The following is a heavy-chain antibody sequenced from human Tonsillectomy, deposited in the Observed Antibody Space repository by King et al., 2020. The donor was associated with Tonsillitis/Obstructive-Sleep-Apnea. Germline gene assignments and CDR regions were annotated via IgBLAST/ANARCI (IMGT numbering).Heavy chain of an antibody. CDR3: ARDHVHDY. J-gene: IGHJ4*02. V-gene: IGHV3-7*04. Sequence: QLVQSGGGLVQPGGSLRLSCAASGFTFRHYWMNWVRQAPGKGLEWVAHIKYDGSEKDYVDSVKGRFTISRDNAKNSLYLQMNNLRAQDTAVYYCARDHVHDYWGQGTLVTVSS. CDR1: GFTFRHYW. CDR2: IKYDGSEK.